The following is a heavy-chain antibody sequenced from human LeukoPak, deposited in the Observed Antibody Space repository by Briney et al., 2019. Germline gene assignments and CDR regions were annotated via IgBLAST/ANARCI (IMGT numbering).Heavy chain of an antibody. Sequence: GGSLRLSCTAYGFTFSSYAMHWVRQAPGKGLEWVSVIYSGERMFYADSVKGRFIISRDNSKNTVYLQMNSLRVEDTAVYYCARDQGFWSGYGMDVWGQGTTVIVSS. CDR1: GFTFSSYA. CDR3: ARDQGFWSGYGMDV. V-gene: IGHV3-53*01. D-gene: IGHD3-3*01. J-gene: IGHJ6*02. CDR2: IYSGERM.